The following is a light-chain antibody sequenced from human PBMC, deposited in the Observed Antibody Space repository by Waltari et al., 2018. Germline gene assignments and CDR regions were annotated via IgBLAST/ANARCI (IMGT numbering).Light chain of an antibody. CDR1: SSDVGGYNY. J-gene: IGLJ1*01. CDR3: SSYTSSIFYV. Sequence: QSALTQPASVSGSPGQSITISCTGTSSDVGGYNYVSWYQQHPGKAPKLMIYEVSNRPSGFSNRFPGSKAGNTASLTISGLQAEDEADYYCSSYTSSIFYVFGTGTKVTVL. CDR2: EVS. V-gene: IGLV2-14*01.